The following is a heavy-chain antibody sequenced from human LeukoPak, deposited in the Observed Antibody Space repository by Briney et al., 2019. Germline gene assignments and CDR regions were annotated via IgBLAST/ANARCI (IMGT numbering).Heavy chain of an antibody. J-gene: IGHJ6*02. V-gene: IGHV3-48*03. D-gene: IGHD6-19*01. CDR2: ISSSGSTI. Sequence: GGSLRLSCAASGFTFSSYEMNWVRQAPGKGLEWDSYISSSGSTIYYADSVKGRFTISRDSAKNSLYPQMNSLRAEDTAVYYCARVCLVAGTGYYYGMDVWGQGTTVTVSS. CDR1: GFTFSSYE. CDR3: ARVCLVAGTGYYYGMDV.